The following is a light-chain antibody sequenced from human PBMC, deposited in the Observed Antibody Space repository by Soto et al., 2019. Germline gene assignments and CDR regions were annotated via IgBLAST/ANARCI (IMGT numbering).Light chain of an antibody. V-gene: IGKV1D-16*01. CDR3: QHYNSYSEA. J-gene: IGKJ1*01. CDR2: GAS. Sequence: DIQMTQSPSSVSASVGDRVTFTCRASQGIRNWLAWYQHRPGKAPKRLIYGASTLQSGVPSRFSGSGSGTEFTLTISSLQPDDFATYYCQHYNSYSEAFGQGTKVDIK. CDR1: QGIRNW.